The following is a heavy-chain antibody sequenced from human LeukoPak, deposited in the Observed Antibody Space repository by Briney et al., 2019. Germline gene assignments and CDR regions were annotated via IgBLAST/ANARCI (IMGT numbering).Heavy chain of an antibody. CDR1: GFTFSSYW. CDR2: ISGSGGST. CDR3: ATPGYSSGWFKDYFDY. Sequence: GGSLRLSCAASGFTFSSYWMSWVRQAPGKGLEWVSGISGSGGSTYYADSVKGRFTISRDNSKNTLYLQMNSLRAEDTAVYYCATPGYSSGWFKDYFDYWGQGTLVTVSS. V-gene: IGHV3-23*01. D-gene: IGHD6-19*01. J-gene: IGHJ4*02.